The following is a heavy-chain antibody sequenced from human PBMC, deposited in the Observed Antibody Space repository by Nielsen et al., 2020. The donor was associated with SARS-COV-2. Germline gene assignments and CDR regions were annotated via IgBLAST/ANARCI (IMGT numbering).Heavy chain of an antibody. D-gene: IGHD5-24*01. Sequence: SETLSLTCTVSGGSISSSSYYWGWIRQPPGKGLEWIGSIYYSGSTYYNPSLKSRVTISVDTSKNQFSLKLSSVTAADTAVFYCARYNYGDLAYWGQGTLVTVSS. J-gene: IGHJ4*02. CDR1: GGSISSSSYY. CDR3: ARYNYGDLAY. V-gene: IGHV4-39*01. CDR2: IYYSGST.